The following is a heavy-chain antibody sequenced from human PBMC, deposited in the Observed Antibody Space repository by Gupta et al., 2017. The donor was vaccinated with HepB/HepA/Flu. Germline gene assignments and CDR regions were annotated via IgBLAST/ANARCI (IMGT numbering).Heavy chain of an antibody. V-gene: IGHV1-69*01. J-gene: IGHJ3*02. D-gene: IGHD4-23*01. CDR3: ARXGTTVAPGDAFDI. Sequence: QVQLVQSGAEVKKPGSSVKVSCKASGGTFSGYTITWVRQAPGQGLAWMGGIIPMIDRVNYAQKFQGRVTITADESTSTAYMELSSLTSEDXAXYYCARXGTTVAPGDAFDIWGQGTMVTVSS. CDR1: GGTFSGYT. CDR2: IIPMIDRV.